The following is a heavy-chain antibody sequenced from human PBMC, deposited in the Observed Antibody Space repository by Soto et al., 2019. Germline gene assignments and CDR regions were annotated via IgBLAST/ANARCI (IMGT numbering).Heavy chain of an antibody. Sequence: ASVKVSCKASGFTFTSSAVQWVRQARGQRLEWIGWIVVGSGNTNYAQKFQERVTITRDMSTSTAYMELSSLRSEDTAVYYCAADSAGATAIDYSGQGTLVTVSS. CDR1: GFTFTSSA. J-gene: IGHJ4*02. CDR3: AADSAGATAIDY. V-gene: IGHV1-58*01. CDR2: IVVGSGNT. D-gene: IGHD1-26*01.